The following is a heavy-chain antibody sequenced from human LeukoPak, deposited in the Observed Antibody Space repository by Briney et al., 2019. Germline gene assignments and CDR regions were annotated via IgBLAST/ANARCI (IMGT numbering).Heavy chain of an antibody. CDR1: GFTFSSYA. V-gene: IGHV3-30*18. CDR3: AKAVGYTNGPE. Sequence: PGGSLRLSCAASGFTFSSYAMSWVRQAPGKGLEWVAVISVDGSNEYYADSVKGRFTISRDNSKNTLYLQMNSLRPEDTAVYYWAKAVGYTNGPEWGQGTLVTVSS. CDR2: ISVDGSNE. D-gene: IGHD5-18*01. J-gene: IGHJ4*02.